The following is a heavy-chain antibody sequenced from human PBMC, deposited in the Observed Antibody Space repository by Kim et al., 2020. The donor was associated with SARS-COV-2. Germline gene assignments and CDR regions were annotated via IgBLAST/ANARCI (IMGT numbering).Heavy chain of an antibody. CDR3: ARVSYYGSGRPDYYGMDV. V-gene: IGHV3-20*01. CDR1: GFTFDDYG. CDR2: INWNGGST. D-gene: IGHD3-10*01. Sequence: GGSLRLSCAASGFTFDDYGMSWVRQAPGKGLEWVSGINWNGGSTGYADSVKGRFTISRDNAKNSLYLQMNSLRAEDTALYHCARVSYYGSGRPDYYGMDVWGQGTTVTVSS. J-gene: IGHJ6*02.